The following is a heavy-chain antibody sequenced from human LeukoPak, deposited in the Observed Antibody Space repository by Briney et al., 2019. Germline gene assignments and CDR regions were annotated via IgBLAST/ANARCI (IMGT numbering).Heavy chain of an antibody. CDR1: GFTFSSYA. CDR2: ISSSSSYI. D-gene: IGHD5-24*01. Sequence: GGSLRLSCAASGFTFSSYAMSWVRQAPGKGLEWVLSISSSSSYIYYADSVKGRFTISRDNAKNSLYLQMNSLRAEDTAVYYCAGVDGSTPQDAFDIWGQGTMVTVSS. V-gene: IGHV3-21*01. CDR3: AGVDGSTPQDAFDI. J-gene: IGHJ3*02.